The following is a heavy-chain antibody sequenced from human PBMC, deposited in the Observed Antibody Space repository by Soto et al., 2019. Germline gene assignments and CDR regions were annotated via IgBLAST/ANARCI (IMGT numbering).Heavy chain of an antibody. CDR2: ISRSSSTI. CDR1: GFTFSSYS. D-gene: IGHD6-6*01. Sequence: EVQLVESGGGLVQPGGSLRLSCAASGFTFSSYSMNWVRQAPGKGLEWVSYISRSSSTIYYADSVKGRFTISRDNAKNSLYLQMNSLRDEDTAVYYCARPEYSSSYYGMDVWGQGTTVTVSS. V-gene: IGHV3-48*02. J-gene: IGHJ6*02. CDR3: ARPEYSSSYYGMDV.